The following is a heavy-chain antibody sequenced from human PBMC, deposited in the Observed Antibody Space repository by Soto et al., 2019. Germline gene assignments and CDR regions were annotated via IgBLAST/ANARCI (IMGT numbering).Heavy chain of an antibody. J-gene: IGHJ5*02. Sequence: SETLSLTCTVSGGSISSSSYYWGWIRQPPGKGLEWIGSIYYSGSTYYNPSLKSRATISVDTSKNQFSLKLSSVTAADTAVYYCASPQIAFYNWFDPWGQGTLIT. V-gene: IGHV4-39*01. D-gene: IGHD3-3*02. CDR3: ASPQIAFYNWFDP. CDR1: GGSISSSSYY. CDR2: IYYSGST.